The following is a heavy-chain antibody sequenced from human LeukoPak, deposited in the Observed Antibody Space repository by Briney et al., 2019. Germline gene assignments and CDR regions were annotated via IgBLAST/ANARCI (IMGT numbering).Heavy chain of an antibody. CDR2: ISSSSSYI. V-gene: IGHV3-21*04. D-gene: IGHD3-10*01. J-gene: IGHJ6*03. CDR3: AKDLRKSPSRFGESFTKSYYYYMDV. Sequence: ETLSLTCAVYGGSFSGYYWSWIRQPPGKGLEWVSSISSSSSYIYYADSVKGRFTISRNNAKNSLYLQMNSLRVEDTAVYYCAKDLRKSPSRFGESFTKSYYYYMDVWGKGTTVTISS. CDR1: GGSFSGYY.